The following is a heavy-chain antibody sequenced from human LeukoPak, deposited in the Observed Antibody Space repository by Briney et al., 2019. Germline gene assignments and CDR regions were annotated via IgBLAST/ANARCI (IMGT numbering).Heavy chain of an antibody. Sequence: ASVKVSCKASGYTFTGYYMHWVRQAPGQGLEWMGWINPNSGGTNYAQKFQGRVTMTRDTSISTAYMVLSRLRSDDTAVYYCARDYYGDYDLTYWGQGTLVTVSS. CDR1: GYTFTGYY. V-gene: IGHV1-2*02. D-gene: IGHD4-17*01. CDR3: ARDYYGDYDLTY. CDR2: INPNSGGT. J-gene: IGHJ4*02.